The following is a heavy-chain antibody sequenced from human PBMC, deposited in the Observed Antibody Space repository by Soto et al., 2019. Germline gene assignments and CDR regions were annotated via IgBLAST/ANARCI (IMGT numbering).Heavy chain of an antibody. CDR1: GFTFSSYS. CDR2: ISSSSSTI. Sequence: PGGSLRLSCAASGFTFSSYSMNWVRQAPGKGLEWVSYISSSSSTIYYADSVKGRFTISRDNSKNTLYLQMNSLRVEDTAVYYCARDTIRGYSGYDYDYWGQGTLVTVSS. D-gene: IGHD5-12*01. CDR3: ARDTIRGYSGYDYDY. V-gene: IGHV3-48*01. J-gene: IGHJ4*02.